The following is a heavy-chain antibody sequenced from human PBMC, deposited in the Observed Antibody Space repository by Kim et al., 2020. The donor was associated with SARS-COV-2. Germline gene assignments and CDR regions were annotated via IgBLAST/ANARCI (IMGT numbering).Heavy chain of an antibody. J-gene: IGHJ4*02. D-gene: IGHD2-15*01. V-gene: IGHV4-39*01. CDR1: GASISSRTYY. Sequence: SETLSLTCTVSGASISSRTYYWGWIRQPPGKGLEWIGSLYYGESAYYNASLESRVTISVDTSMNQVSLKLSSVTAADTAVYYCARATCSGSSCYSAFDSWGQGTLVTVSS. CDR3: ARATCSGSSCYSAFDS. CDR2: LYYGESA.